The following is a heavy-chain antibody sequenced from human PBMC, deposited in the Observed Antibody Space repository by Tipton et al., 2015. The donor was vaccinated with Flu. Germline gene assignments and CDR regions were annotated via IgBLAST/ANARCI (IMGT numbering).Heavy chain of an antibody. D-gene: IGHD1-26*01. J-gene: IGHJ2*01. Sequence: TLSLTCTVSGGSISSYYWSWIRQPPGKGLEWIGYIYYSGSTNYNPSLKSRVTISVDTSKNQFSLKLSSVTAADTAVYYCARDPSGSYYSADWSFDLWGRGTLVTVSS. CDR2: IYYSGST. CDR3: ARDPSGSYYSADWSFDL. CDR1: GGSISSYY. V-gene: IGHV4-59*01.